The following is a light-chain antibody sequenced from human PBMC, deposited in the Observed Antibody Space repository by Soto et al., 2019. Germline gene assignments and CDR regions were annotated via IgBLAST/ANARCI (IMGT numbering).Light chain of an antibody. Sequence: DIQMTQSPSSVSAAVLDKVTITRREIQVMSSWLAWYQQKXGKAPKXXIFAASTLQSGVPSRFSGSGSRTDCTLTITSLQPEDIGTYYCQQTDTSTSTFGQGTRLEIK. CDR3: QQTDTSTST. J-gene: IGKJ5*01. CDR2: AAS. V-gene: IGKV1D-12*01. CDR1: QVMSSW.